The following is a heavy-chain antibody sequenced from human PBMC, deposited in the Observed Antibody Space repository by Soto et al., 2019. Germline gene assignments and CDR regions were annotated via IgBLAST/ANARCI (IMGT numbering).Heavy chain of an antibody. CDR3: AKGLLVTGYYFPSPEGY. CDR2: SSGSGGST. J-gene: IGHJ4*02. D-gene: IGHD3-9*01. V-gene: IGHV3-23*01. Sequence: EVQLLESGGGLVQPGGSLRLSCAASGFTFSSYAMSWVRQAPGKGLEWVSASSGSGGSTYYADSVKGRFTISRDNSKNTLYLQMNSLRAEDTAVYYCAKGLLVTGYYFPSPEGYWGQGTLVTVSS. CDR1: GFTFSSYA.